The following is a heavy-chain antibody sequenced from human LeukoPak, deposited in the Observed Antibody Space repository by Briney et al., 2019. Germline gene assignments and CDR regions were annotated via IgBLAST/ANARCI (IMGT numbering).Heavy chain of an antibody. Sequence: GEPLKISCKGSGYSFTRYWIAWVCQMPGKGLEWMGIIYPGDSDTRYSPSFQGQVTISADKSISPAYLQWSSLKASDTAVYYCARGDYRSSSSCSFDPWGQGTLVTVSS. V-gene: IGHV5-51*01. CDR1: GYSFTRYW. CDR2: IYPGDSDT. D-gene: IGHD2-2*01. CDR3: ARGDYRSSSSCSFDP. J-gene: IGHJ5*02.